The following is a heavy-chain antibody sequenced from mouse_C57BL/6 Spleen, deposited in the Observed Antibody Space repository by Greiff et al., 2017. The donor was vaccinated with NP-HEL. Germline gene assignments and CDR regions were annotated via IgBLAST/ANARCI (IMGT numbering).Heavy chain of an antibody. V-gene: IGHV5-9-1*02. D-gene: IGHD2-1*01. CDR1: GFTFSSYA. CDR3: TRGYGNPTWFAY. CDR2: ISSGGDYI. Sequence: EVKVEESGEGLVKPGGSLKLSCAASGFTFSSYAMSWVRQTPEKRLEWVAYISSGGDYIYSADTVKGRFTISRDNARNTLYLQMSSLKSEDTAMYYCTRGYGNPTWFAYWGQGTLVTVSA. J-gene: IGHJ3*01.